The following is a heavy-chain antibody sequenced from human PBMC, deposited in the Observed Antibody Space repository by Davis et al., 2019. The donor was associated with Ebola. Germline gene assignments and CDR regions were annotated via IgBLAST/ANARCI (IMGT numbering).Heavy chain of an antibody. CDR1: GYTFTGFY. D-gene: IGHD3-10*01. J-gene: IGHJ4*02. CDR3: VRELRGWGDFDY. Sequence: ASVKVSCKASGYTFTGFYIHWARQAPGQGLEWLGWINPNTGGPSLAQKFRGWVTMTRDTSTNTLYMELSSLTAGDTAVYYCVRELRGWGDFDYWGQGTLVTVSS. CDR2: INPNTGGP. V-gene: IGHV1-2*04.